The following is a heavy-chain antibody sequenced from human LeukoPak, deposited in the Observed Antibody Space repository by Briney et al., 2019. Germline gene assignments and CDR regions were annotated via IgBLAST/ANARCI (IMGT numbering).Heavy chain of an antibody. CDR1: GYTFTGYY. V-gene: IGHV1-2*02. CDR2: INPNSGGT. CDR3: ATGNVDIVATTYYGDYFDY. Sequence: GASVKVSCKASGYTFTGYYMHWVRQAPGQGLEWMGWINPNSGGTNYAQKFQGRVTMTEDTSTDTAYMELSSLRSEDTAVYYCATGNVDIVATTYYGDYFDYWGQGTLVTVSS. D-gene: IGHD5-12*01. J-gene: IGHJ4*02.